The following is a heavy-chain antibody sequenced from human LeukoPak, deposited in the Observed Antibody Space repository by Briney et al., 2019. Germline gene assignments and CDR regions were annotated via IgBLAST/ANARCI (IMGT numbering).Heavy chain of an antibody. D-gene: IGHD1-26*01. CDR2: INYSGST. CDR1: GGSISSYY. Sequence: SETLSLTCTVSGGSISSYYWSWIRQPSGKGLEWIGYINYSGSTNYNPSLKSRVTISVDTSKNQFSLKLSSVTAADTAVYYCARQVGATPGSRYFDLWGRGTLVTVSS. CDR3: ARQVGATPGSRYFDL. J-gene: IGHJ2*01. V-gene: IGHV4-59*08.